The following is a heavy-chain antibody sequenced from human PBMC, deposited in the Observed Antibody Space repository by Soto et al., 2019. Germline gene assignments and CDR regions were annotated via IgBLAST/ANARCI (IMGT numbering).Heavy chain of an antibody. D-gene: IGHD3-10*01. J-gene: IGHJ4*02. CDR1: GFTFSSYA. V-gene: IGHV3-23*01. Sequence: GGSLRLSCAASGFTFSSYAMSWVRQAPGKGLEWVSAISGSGGSTYYADSVKGRFTISRDNSKNTLYLQMNSLRAEGTAVYYCAKAKAITMVRGVINLFDYWGQGTLVTVSS. CDR2: ISGSGGST. CDR3: AKAKAITMVRGVINLFDY.